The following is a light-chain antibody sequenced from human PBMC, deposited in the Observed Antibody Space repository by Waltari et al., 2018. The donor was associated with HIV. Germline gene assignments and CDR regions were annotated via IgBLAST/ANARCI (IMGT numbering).Light chain of an antibody. CDR2: DVS. CDR1: SSDVGGYNY. J-gene: IGLJ2*01. Sequence: QSALTQPRSVSGSPGQSVTTSCTGTSSDVGGYNYVSWYQQHPGKAPKLMIYDVSKRPSGVPDRCSGSKSGNTASLTISGLQAEDEADYYCCSYAGSYGVVFGGGTKLTVL. CDR3: CSYAGSYGVV. V-gene: IGLV2-11*01.